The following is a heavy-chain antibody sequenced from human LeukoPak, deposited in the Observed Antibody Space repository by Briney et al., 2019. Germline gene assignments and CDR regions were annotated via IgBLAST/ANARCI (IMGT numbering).Heavy chain of an antibody. CDR1: GFTFSNYV. V-gene: IGHV3-30*04. J-gene: IGHJ6*04. D-gene: IGHD3-10*02. CDR3: AELGITMIGGV. CDR2: ISYDGSNK. Sequence: PGGSLRLSCAASGFTFSNYVMHWVRQAPGRGLECVAVISYDGSNKYYADSVKGRFTISRDNSKNTLYLQMNSLRAEDTAVYYCAELGITMIGGVWGKGTTVTISS.